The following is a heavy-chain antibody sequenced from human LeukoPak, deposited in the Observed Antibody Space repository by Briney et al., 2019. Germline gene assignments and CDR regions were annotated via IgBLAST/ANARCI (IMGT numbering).Heavy chain of an antibody. CDR2: MNPNSGNT. J-gene: IGHJ3*02. CDR3: AICSSTSCHHRDAFDI. CDR1: GYTFTSYD. D-gene: IGHD2-2*01. Sequence: ASVKVSCKASGYTFTSYDINWVRQATGQGLEWMGWMNPNSGNTGYAQKFQGRVTMTRNTSISTAYMELSSQRSEDTAVYYCAICSSTSCHHRDAFDIWGQGTMVTVSS. V-gene: IGHV1-8*01.